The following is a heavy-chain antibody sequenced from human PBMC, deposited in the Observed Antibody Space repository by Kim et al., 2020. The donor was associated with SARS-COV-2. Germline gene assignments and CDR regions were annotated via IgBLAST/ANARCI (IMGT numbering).Heavy chain of an antibody. CDR2: ISAYNGNT. V-gene: IGHV1-18*01. D-gene: IGHD6-19*01. CDR1: GYTFTSYG. J-gene: IGHJ6*02. CDR3: ARDNSSGWYHYYYYGMDV. Sequence: ASVKVSCKASGYTFTSYGISWVRQAPGQGLEWMGWISAYNGNTNYAQKLQGRVTMTTDTSTSTAYMELRSLRSDDTAVYYCARDNSSGWYHYYYYGMDVWGQGTTVTVSS.